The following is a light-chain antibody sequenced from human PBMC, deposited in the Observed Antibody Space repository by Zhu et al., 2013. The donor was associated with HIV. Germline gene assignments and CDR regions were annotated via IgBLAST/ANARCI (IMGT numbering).Light chain of an antibody. Sequence: DIQLTQSPSFLSASVGDRVTITCRASQGISSSFAWYQQKPGKAPKLLIYAASTLQSGVPSRFSGSGSGTDFTLTISCLQSEDFATYYCQHVNSNATFGPGTKVDV. J-gene: IGKJ3*01. CDR1: QGISSS. CDR3: QHVNSNAT. CDR2: AAS. V-gene: IGKV1-9*01.